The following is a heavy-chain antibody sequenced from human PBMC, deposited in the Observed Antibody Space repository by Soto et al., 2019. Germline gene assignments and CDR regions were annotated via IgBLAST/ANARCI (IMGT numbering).Heavy chain of an antibody. CDR1: GYSFTSYW. CDR3: ARLFRRRDGSSWENWFDP. D-gene: IGHD6-13*01. J-gene: IGHJ5*02. V-gene: IGHV5-51*01. CDR2: IYPGDSDT. Sequence: GESLKIPCKGSGYSFTSYWIGWVRQMPGKGLEWMGIIYPGDSDTRYSPSFQGQVTISADKSISTAYLQWSSLKASDTAMYYCARLFRRRDGSSWENWFDPWGQGTLVTVSS.